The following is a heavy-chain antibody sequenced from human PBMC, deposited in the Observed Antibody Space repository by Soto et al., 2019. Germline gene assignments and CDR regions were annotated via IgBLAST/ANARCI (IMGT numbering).Heavy chain of an antibody. D-gene: IGHD2-15*01. CDR3: ARGRGFGCSGGSCYSGVYNWFDP. CDR2: INHSGST. CDR1: GGSFSGYY. J-gene: IGHJ5*02. Sequence: QVQLQQWGAGLLKPSETLSLTCAVYGGSFSGYYWSWIRQPPGKGLEWIGEINHSGSTNYNPSLKSRVTISVDTSKNQFSLKLSSVTAAVTAVYYCARGRGFGCSGGSCYSGVYNWFDPWGQGALVTVSS. V-gene: IGHV4-34*01.